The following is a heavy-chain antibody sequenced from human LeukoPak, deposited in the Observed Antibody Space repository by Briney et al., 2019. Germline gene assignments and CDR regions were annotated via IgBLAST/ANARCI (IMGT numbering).Heavy chain of an antibody. Sequence: GGSLRLSCAASGFVFGDYAMHWVRQAPGKGLEWVSGISWNSVVKGYADSVKSRFTISRDNAKNSLYLQMNSLRAEDTALYYCAKVSLNNCYDYWGQGILVTVSS. CDR1: GFVFGDYA. J-gene: IGHJ4*02. V-gene: IGHV3-9*01. CDR2: ISWNSVVK. CDR3: AKVSLNNCYDY. D-gene: IGHD1/OR15-1a*01.